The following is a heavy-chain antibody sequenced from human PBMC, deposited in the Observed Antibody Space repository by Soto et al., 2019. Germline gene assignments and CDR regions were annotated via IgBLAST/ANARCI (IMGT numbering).Heavy chain of an antibody. CDR2: INPNSGGT. D-gene: IGHD4-17*01. CDR1: GYTFTGYY. J-gene: IGHJ4*02. Sequence: ASVKVSCKASGYTFTGYYMHWVRQAPGQGLEWMGWINPNSGGTNYAQKFQGWVTMTRDTSISTAYMELSRLRSDDTAVYYCARSDYGDPRPPFDYWGQGTLVTVSS. CDR3: ARSDYGDPRPPFDY. V-gene: IGHV1-2*04.